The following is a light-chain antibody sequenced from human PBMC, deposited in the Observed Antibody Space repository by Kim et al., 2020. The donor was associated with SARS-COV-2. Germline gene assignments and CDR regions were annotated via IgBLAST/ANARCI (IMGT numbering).Light chain of an antibody. CDR3: QKYNSAPWT. CDR2: AAS. CDR1: QDIAHA. V-gene: IGKV1-27*01. J-gene: IGKJ1*01. Sequence: SIGDRVTITGRASQDIAHALAWYQQKAGKGHQVLIYAASTLQSGVPSRFSGRGSGTEFTLTIGSLQTEDVATYYCQKYNSAPWTFGPGTKVDIK.